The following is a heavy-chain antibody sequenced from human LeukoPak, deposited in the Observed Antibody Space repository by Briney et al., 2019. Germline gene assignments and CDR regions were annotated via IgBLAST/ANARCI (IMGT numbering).Heavy chain of an antibody. CDR2: IYYSGST. CDR3: AREWYNWNYSAFDI. CDR1: GGSISSSSYY. D-gene: IGHD1-7*01. Sequence: PSETLSLTCTVSGGSISSSSYYWGWIRQPPGKGLEWIESIYYSGSTYYNPSLKSRVTISVDTSKNQFSLKLSSVTAADTAVYYCAREWYNWNYSAFDIWGQGTMVTVSS. J-gene: IGHJ3*02. V-gene: IGHV4-39*02.